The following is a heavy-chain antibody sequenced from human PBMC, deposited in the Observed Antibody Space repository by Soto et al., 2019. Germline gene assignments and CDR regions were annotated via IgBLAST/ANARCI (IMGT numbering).Heavy chain of an antibody. Sequence: PGGSLRLSCAASGFTFSSYAMHWVRQAPGKGLEWVAVISYDGSNKYYADSVKGRFTISRDNSKNTLYLQMNSRRAEDTAVYYCAREGRSPHRGQGTLVTFSS. CDR1: GFTFSSYA. CDR3: AREGRSPH. J-gene: IGHJ4*02. CDR2: ISYDGSNK. V-gene: IGHV3-30-3*01.